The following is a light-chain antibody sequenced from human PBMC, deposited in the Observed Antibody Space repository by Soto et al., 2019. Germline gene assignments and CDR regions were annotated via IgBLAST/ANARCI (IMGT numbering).Light chain of an antibody. J-gene: IGKJ1*01. CDR1: QTVSNN. V-gene: IGKV3-15*01. Sequence: EIVMTQSPVTLSASPGERATLSCRASQTVSNNLAWYQQKPGQTPRFLIYGASTRAPGIPARFTGSGSGTEFTLTISGLQSEDFAVYYCQQYNNRPPWTFGQGTRVEIK. CDR3: QQYNNRPPWT. CDR2: GAS.